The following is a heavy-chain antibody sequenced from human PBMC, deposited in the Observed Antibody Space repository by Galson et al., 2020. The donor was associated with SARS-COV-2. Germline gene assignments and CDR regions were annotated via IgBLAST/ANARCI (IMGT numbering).Heavy chain of an antibody. D-gene: IGHD3-10*01. CDR1: GGSIDTAGQL. CDR3: ARGSLLPRGSFDL. CDR2: IYWSGST. Sequence: ASETLSLTCTVSGGSIDTAGQLWSWLRQRPGKALEWIGYIYWSGSTSHNPSLKSRSTISVDTSKNQFSLNLRSVTVADTAVYYCARGSLLPRGSFDLWGRGTLITVS. V-gene: IGHV4-31*03. J-gene: IGHJ2*01.